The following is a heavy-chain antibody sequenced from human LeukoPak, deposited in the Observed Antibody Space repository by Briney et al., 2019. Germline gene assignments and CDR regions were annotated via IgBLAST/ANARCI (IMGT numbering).Heavy chain of an antibody. CDR2: ISSGGSTK. V-gene: IGHV3-48*03. J-gene: IGHJ5*01. CDR3: AREWGYCFDS. D-gene: IGHD2-15*01. Sequence: GGSLRLSCGASGFTFSSYEMNWVRQGPGKGLDWVSYISSGGSTKHYADAVKGRFTISRDNGKHSLYLKMNSLRAEDTAVYYCAREWGYCFDSWGQGTLVTVSS. CDR1: GFTFSSYE.